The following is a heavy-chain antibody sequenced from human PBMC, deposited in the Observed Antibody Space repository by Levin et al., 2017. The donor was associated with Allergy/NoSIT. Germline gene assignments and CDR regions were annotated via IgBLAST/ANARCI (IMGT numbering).Heavy chain of an antibody. CDR1: GYTFTSYD. Sequence: PVASVKVSCKASGYTFTSYDINWVRQATGQGLEWMGWMNPNSGNTGYAQKFQGRVTMTRNTSISTAYMELSSLRSEDTAVYYCATKRYSSSGYPGGAFDIWGQGTMVTVSS. D-gene: IGHD6-13*01. J-gene: IGHJ3*02. CDR3: ATKRYSSSGYPGGAFDI. V-gene: IGHV1-8*01. CDR2: MNPNSGNT.